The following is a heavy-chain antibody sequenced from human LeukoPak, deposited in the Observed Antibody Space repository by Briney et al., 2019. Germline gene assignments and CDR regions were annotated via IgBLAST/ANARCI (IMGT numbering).Heavy chain of an antibody. CDR2: ISAYNGNT. CDR3: ARERDYYDSSGYYLFDP. Sequence: VASVKVSCKASGYTFTSYGISWVRQAPGQGLEWMGWISAYNGNTNYAQKFQGRVTITTDESTSTAYMELSSLRSEDTAVYYCARERDYYDSSGYYLFDPWGQGTLVTVSS. J-gene: IGHJ5*02. D-gene: IGHD3-22*01. CDR1: GYTFTSYG. V-gene: IGHV1-18*01.